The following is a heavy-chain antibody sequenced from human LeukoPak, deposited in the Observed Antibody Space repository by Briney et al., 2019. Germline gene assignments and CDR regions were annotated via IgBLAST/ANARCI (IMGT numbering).Heavy chain of an antibody. CDR2: IGTSDSEI. Sequence: GGSLRLSCAASGFTFSDYYMSWIRQAPGKGLEWVSYIGTSDSEIYYADSVKGRFAISRDNAKKSLYLQMNSLRAKDTAVYYCTRGHYDMAVWGQGTTVIVSS. V-gene: IGHV3-11*01. CDR1: GFTFSDYY. J-gene: IGHJ6*02. CDR3: TRGHYDMAV.